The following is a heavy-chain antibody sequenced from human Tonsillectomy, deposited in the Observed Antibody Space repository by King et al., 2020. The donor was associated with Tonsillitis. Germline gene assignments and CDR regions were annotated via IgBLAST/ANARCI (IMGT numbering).Heavy chain of an antibody. CDR2: ISNNGGST. CDR1: GFTFSSYS. J-gene: IGHJ6*02. V-gene: IGHV3-64D*06. Sequence: EVQLVESGGGLVQPGGSLRLSCSASGFTFSSYSMHWVRQAPGKGLEYVSAISNNGGSTYYADSVKGRFTISRDNSKNTLYLQMSSLRAEDTAVYYCVKERWPWFGELLPPYGMDVWGQGTTVTVSS. D-gene: IGHD3-10*01. CDR3: VKERWPWFGELLPPYGMDV.